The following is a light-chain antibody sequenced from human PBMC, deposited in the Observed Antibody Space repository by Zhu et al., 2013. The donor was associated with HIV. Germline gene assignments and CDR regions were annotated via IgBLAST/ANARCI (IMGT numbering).Light chain of an antibody. V-gene: IGLV1-47*01. CDR3: ASWDDSLSGVV. CDR1: NSNIGNNY. CDR2: DNN. Sequence: QAVLTQPLSVSGAPGQKVTISCSGSNSNIGNNYVSWYQDLPGTAPKLLIYDNNKRPSGIPDRFSGSKSGTSASLAISGLRSEDEADYYCASWDDSLSGVVFGGGTKLTVL. J-gene: IGLJ2*01.